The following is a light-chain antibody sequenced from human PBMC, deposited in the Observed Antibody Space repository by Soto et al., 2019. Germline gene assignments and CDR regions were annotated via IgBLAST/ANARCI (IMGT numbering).Light chain of an antibody. Sequence: SVLTQPASGSGSPGQSITISCTGTSSDVGGYNYVSWYQQHPGKAPKLLIYEVSNRPSGVSHRFSGSKSGNTASLTISGLQAEDEADYYCSSYTITNILSYVFGTGTKVTVL. CDR2: EVS. CDR1: SSDVGGYNY. CDR3: SSYTITNILSYV. V-gene: IGLV2-14*01. J-gene: IGLJ1*01.